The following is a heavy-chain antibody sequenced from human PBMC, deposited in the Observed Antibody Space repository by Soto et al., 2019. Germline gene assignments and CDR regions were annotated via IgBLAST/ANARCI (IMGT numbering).Heavy chain of an antibody. D-gene: IGHD2-15*01. CDR2: ISYDGSNK. CDR3: ARDSPIVVVAAATQSKNGMDV. Sequence: QVQLVESGGGVVQPGRSLRLSCAASGFTFSSYAMHWVRQAPGKGLEWVAVISYDGSNKYYADSVKGRFTISRDNSKNTLYLRINSLRAEATAVYYCARDSPIVVVAAATQSKNGMDVWGQGTTVTVSS. V-gene: IGHV3-30*14. J-gene: IGHJ6*02. CDR1: GFTFSSYA.